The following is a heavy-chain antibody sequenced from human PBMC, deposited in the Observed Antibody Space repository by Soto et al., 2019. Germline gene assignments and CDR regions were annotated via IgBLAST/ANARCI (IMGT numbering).Heavy chain of an antibody. J-gene: IGHJ6*02. V-gene: IGHV1-69*02. CDR2: IIPILGIA. CDR3: ARSYSGSYRTLDYYYYYGMDV. CDR1: GGTFSSYT. D-gene: IGHD1-26*01. Sequence: SVKVSCKASGGTFSSYTISWVRQAPGQGLEWMGRIIPILGIANYAQKFQGRVTITADKSTSTAYMELSSLRSEDTAVYYCARSYSGSYRTLDYYYYYGMDVWGQGTTVTVSS.